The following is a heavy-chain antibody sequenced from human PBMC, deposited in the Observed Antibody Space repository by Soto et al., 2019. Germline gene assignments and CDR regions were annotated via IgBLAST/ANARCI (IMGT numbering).Heavy chain of an antibody. CDR1: GYSFTNSW. V-gene: IGHV5-51*01. Sequence: PGESLKISCKASGYSFTNSWIGWVRQMPEKGLEWVGIIYPDDSHATYSPSFQGRVTISADKSISTAYLQWNTLKVSDTAMCLCARALSGGVYQYVMDVWGQGTTVTVPS. CDR3: ARALSGGVYQYVMDV. J-gene: IGHJ6*02. D-gene: IGHD3-3*01. CDR2: IYPDDSHA.